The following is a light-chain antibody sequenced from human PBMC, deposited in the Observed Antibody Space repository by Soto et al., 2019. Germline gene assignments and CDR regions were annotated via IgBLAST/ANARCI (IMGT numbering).Light chain of an antibody. CDR1: SSDVGGYNY. V-gene: IGLV2-14*03. CDR3: CSYTSSSTPYV. J-gene: IGLJ1*01. Sequence: QSVLTQPASVSGSPGQSITISCTGTSSDVGGYNYVSWYQHHPGKAPKLVICDVTTRPSGVSNRFSGSKSGNTASLTISGLQAEDEADYYCCSYTSSSTPYVFGTGTKVTVL. CDR2: DVT.